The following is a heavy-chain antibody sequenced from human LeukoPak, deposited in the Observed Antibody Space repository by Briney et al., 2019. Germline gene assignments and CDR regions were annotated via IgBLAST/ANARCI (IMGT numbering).Heavy chain of an antibody. CDR1: GYTFTSYD. V-gene: IGHV1-8*01. D-gene: IGHD2-8*01. Sequence: ASVKVSCKASGYTFTSYDMNWVRQATGQRLEWMGWMNPNSGNTGYAQKFQGRVTMTRNTSISTAYMELSSLRSEDTAVYYCARGGYCTNGVCLGEDYWGQGTLVTVSS. CDR2: MNPNSGNT. J-gene: IGHJ4*02. CDR3: ARGGYCTNGVCLGEDY.